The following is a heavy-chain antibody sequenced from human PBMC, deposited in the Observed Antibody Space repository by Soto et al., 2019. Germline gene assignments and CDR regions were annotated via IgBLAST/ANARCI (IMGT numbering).Heavy chain of an antibody. CDR2: INHSGST. CDR1: GGSFSGYY. J-gene: IGHJ6*02. Sequence: ETLSLTCAVYGGSFSGYYWSWIRQPPGKGLEWIGEINHSGSTNYNPSLKSRVTISVDTSKNQFSLKLSSVTAADTAVYYCARGLWGMDVWGQGTTVTVSS. V-gene: IGHV4-34*01. D-gene: IGHD2-21*01. CDR3: ARGLWGMDV.